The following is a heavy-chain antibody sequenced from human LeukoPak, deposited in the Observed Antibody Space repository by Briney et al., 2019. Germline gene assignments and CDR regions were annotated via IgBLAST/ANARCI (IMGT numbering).Heavy chain of an antibody. CDR3: ARDLALVRFLEERAFDI. CDR2: IYTSGST. D-gene: IGHD3-3*01. Sequence: SETLSLTCTVSGGSISSGSYYWSWIRQPAGKGLEWIGRIYTSGSTNYNPSLKSRVTIAVDTSKNQFSLKLSSVTAADTAVYYCARDLALVRFLEERAFDIWGQGTMVTVSS. CDR1: GGSISSGSYY. J-gene: IGHJ3*02. V-gene: IGHV4-61*02.